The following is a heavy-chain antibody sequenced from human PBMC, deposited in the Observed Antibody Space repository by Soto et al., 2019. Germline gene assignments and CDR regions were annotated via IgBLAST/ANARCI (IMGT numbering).Heavy chain of an antibody. Sequence: TGGSLRLSCAASGFTVSSNYMSWVRQAPGKGLEWVSVIYSGGSTYYADSVKGRFTISRDNSKNTLYLQMNSLRAEDTAVYYCARDRRYRRNSGSYFDYWGQGTLVTVSS. CDR3: ARDRRYRRNSGSYFDY. V-gene: IGHV3-53*01. J-gene: IGHJ4*02. CDR1: GFTVSSNY. D-gene: IGHD1-26*01. CDR2: IYSGGST.